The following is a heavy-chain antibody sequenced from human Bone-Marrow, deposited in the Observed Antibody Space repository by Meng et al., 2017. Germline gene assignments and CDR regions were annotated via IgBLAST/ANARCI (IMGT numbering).Heavy chain of an antibody. V-gene: IGHV4-34*01. CDR1: GGSFSDYY. D-gene: IGHD4-11*01. CDR3: ARGPTTMAHDFDY. J-gene: IGHJ4*02. CDR2: INHSGST. Sequence: QAQLQAACPGLWKPSDTLSLTCVVSGGSFSDYYWSWIRQPPGKGLEWIGEINHSGSTNYNPSLESRATISVDTSQNNLSLKLSSVTAADSAVYYCARGPTTMAHDFDYWGQGTLVTVSS.